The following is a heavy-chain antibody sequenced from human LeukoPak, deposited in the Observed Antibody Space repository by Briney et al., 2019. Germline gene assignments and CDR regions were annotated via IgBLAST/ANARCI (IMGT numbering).Heavy chain of an antibody. V-gene: IGHV3-9*01. J-gene: IGHJ4*02. CDR3: AKDRSVRYSYGYELFDY. CDR2: ISWNSGSI. Sequence: PGRSLRLSCAASGFTFDDYAMHWVRQAPGKGLEWVSGISWNSGSIGYADSVKGRFTISRDNAKNSLYLQMNSLRAEDTALYYCAKDRSVRYSYGYELFDYWGQGTLVTVSS. D-gene: IGHD5-18*01. CDR1: GFTFDDYA.